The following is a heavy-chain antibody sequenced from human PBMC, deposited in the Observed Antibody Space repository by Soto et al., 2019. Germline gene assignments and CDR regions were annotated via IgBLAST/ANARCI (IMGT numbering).Heavy chain of an antibody. J-gene: IGHJ3*02. Sequence: ASVKVSCKVSGYTLTELSMHWVRQAPGKGLEWMGGFDPEDGETIYAQKFQGRVTMTEDTSTGTAYMELSSLRSEDTAVYYCAASQGYYDSSGYTGDFDIRGQGTMVTVSS. CDR3: AASQGYYDSSGYTGDFDI. CDR2: FDPEDGET. CDR1: GYTLTELS. D-gene: IGHD3-22*01. V-gene: IGHV1-24*01.